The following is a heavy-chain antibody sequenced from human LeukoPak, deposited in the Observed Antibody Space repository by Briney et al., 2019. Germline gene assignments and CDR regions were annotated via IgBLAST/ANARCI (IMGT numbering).Heavy chain of an antibody. Sequence: SETLSLTCTVSGGSISSYYWSWIRQPPGKGLEWIGYIYYSGSTNYNPSLKSRVTISVDTSKNQFSLKLSSVTAADTAVCYCARVESSSWVELIWGQGTMVTVSS. J-gene: IGHJ3*02. CDR3: ARVESSSWVELI. CDR1: GGSISSYY. CDR2: IYYSGST. D-gene: IGHD6-13*01. V-gene: IGHV4-59*01.